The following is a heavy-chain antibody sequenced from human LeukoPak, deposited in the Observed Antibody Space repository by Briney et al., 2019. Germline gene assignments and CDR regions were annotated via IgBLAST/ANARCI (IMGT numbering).Heavy chain of an antibody. J-gene: IGHJ4*02. D-gene: IGHD5-24*01. V-gene: IGHV4-59*11. CDR3: ARGPGMATIKD. CDR1: GGSITSHY. Sequence: SETLSLTCIVSGGSITSHYWTWIRQPPGERLEYIGNIYYSGSTNYNPSLKSRVSISIDTSKNQFSLKLSSVTAADTAVYYCARGPGMATIKDWGQGTMVTVSS. CDR2: IYYSGST.